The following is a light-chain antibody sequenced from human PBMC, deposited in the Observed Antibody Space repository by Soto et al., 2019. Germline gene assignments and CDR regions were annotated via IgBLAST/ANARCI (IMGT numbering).Light chain of an antibody. CDR1: SSDVGGYNY. V-gene: IGLV2-14*01. Sequence: QSALTQPASVSGSPGQSITISCTGTSSDVGGYNYVSWYQQHPVKAPKLMIYEVSNRPSGVSNRFSGSKSGNTASLTISGLQAEDEADYYCSSYTSSSTLYVVFGGGTKLTVL. CDR3: SSYTSSSTLYVV. J-gene: IGLJ2*01. CDR2: EVS.